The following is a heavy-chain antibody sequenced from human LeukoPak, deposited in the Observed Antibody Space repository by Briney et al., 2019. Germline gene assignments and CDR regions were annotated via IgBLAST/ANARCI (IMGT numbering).Heavy chain of an antibody. CDR2: ISGSGGST. V-gene: IGHV3-23*01. CDR1: GFTFSSYA. CDR3: AKETGYSSGWYSDAEYFQH. Sequence: GGSLRLSCAASGFTFSSYAMSWVRQAPGKGLEWVSAISGSGGSTYYADSVKGRFTISRDNSKNTLYLQMNSLRAEDTAVYYCAKETGYSSGWYSDAEYFQHWGQGTLVTVSS. D-gene: IGHD6-19*01. J-gene: IGHJ1*01.